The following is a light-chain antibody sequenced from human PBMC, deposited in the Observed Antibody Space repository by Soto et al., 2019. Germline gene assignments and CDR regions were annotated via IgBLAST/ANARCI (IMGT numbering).Light chain of an antibody. CDR2: GPS. CDR3: QQYGSSPLT. CDR1: QSVSSSY. J-gene: IGKJ4*01. Sequence: EIVLTQSPGTLSLSPGERATLSCRASQSVSSSYLAWYQQKPGQAPRLLIYGPSSSDTGIPDRFSGSGSGTDFTLTISRLEPEDFAVDYCQQYGSSPLTCVGGTKVEIK. V-gene: IGKV3-20*01.